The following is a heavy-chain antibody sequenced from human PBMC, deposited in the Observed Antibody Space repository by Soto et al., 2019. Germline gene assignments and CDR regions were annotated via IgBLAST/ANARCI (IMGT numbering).Heavy chain of an antibody. V-gene: IGHV1-18*01. Sequence: QVQLAQSGAEVKKPGASVKVSCKASGYTFTNYRIIWVRQAPGQGLEWMGWVGPYNGNTNYAQNLQGRVTMTTDTSTSTAYLDLRSLRSDDTAVYYCARKIVVSSSRDYYYYVDVWGNGTTVTVSS. J-gene: IGHJ6*03. CDR1: GYTFTNYR. CDR3: ARKIVVSSSRDYYYYVDV. D-gene: IGHD2-15*01. CDR2: VGPYNGNT.